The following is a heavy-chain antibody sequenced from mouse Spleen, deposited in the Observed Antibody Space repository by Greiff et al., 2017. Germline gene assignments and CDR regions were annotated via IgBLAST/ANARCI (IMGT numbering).Heavy chain of an antibody. CDR3: ARHMVTSPFAY. D-gene: IGHD2-1*01. V-gene: IGHV2-6-1*01. CDR2: IWSDGST. CDR1: GFSLTSYG. Sequence: QVHLKEPGPGLVAPSQSLSITCTVSGFSLTSYGVHGVRQPQGKGLEWLVVIWSDGSTTYNSALKSRLSISKDNSTSQVFLKMNSLQTDDTAMYYCARHMVTSPFAYWGQGTLVTVSA. J-gene: IGHJ3*01.